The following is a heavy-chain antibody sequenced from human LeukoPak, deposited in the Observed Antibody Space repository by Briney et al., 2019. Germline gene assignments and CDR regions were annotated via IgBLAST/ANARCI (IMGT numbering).Heavy chain of an antibody. V-gene: IGHV1-69*05. CDR2: IIPIFGTA. Sequence: SVKVSCKASGGTFSSYAISWVRQAPGQGLEWMGGIIPIFGTANYAQKFQGRVTITTDESTSTAYMELSSLRSEDTAVYYCARKIAARTSPGYFDLWGRGTLVTVSS. CDR1: GGTFSSYA. J-gene: IGHJ2*01. CDR3: ARKIAARTSPGYFDL. D-gene: IGHD6-6*01.